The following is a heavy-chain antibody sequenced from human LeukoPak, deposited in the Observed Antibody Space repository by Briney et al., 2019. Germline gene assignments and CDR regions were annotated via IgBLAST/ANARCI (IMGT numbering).Heavy chain of an antibody. J-gene: IGHJ4*02. V-gene: IGHV5-51*01. D-gene: IGHD6-19*01. CDR3: AKLPSYSSGWPIDY. CDR1: GSRFTSYW. Sequence: GESLQISCQGSGSRFTSYWIGWVRQLPGKGLEWMGIIYPGDSDTRYSPSFQGQVTISADKSISTAYLQWSSLKASDTAMYYCAKLPSYSSGWPIDYWGQGTLVTVSS. CDR2: IYPGDSDT.